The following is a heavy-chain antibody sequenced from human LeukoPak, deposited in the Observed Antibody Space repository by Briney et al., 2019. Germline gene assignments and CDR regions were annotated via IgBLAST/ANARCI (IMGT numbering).Heavy chain of an antibody. CDR3: ARDRGYYYGSGSFDY. CDR1: GFTFSSYW. D-gene: IGHD3-10*01. CDR2: IKQDGSEK. J-gene: IGHJ4*02. V-gene: IGHV3-7*01. Sequence: GSLRLSCAASGFTFSSYWMSWVRQAPGKGLEWVANIKQDGSEKYYVDSVKGRFTISRDNAKNSLYLQMNSLRAEDTAVYYCARDRGYYYGSGSFDYWGQGTLVTVSS.